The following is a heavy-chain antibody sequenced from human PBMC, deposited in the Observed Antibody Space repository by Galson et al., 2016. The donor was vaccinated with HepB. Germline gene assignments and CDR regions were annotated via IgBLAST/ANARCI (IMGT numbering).Heavy chain of an antibody. V-gene: IGHV4-31*03. J-gene: IGHJ3*02. CDR1: GGSINSNDYY. CDR3: ARIYIYHSDINGYWAAFDM. D-gene: IGHD3-22*01. Sequence: TLSLTCTVSGGSINSNDYYWSWIRQHSGKGLEWIGYISHSGNTYYNPSLRSRVSMSVDTSKNQFYLKMNSVTAADTAMYFCARIYIYHSDINGYWAAFDMWGQGTMVIVS. CDR2: ISHSGNT.